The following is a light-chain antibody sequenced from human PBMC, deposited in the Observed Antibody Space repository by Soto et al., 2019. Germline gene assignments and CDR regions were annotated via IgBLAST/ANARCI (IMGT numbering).Light chain of an antibody. CDR2: GTF. V-gene: IGKV1-9*01. Sequence: IQLTQSPSSLSASVRDRVSITCRASQDIKTYLAWYQQKQGKAPKLLISGTFTLQSGVPSRFNGSGSGTDFTLTISRLQPEDFATYYCQHLNNYPPFTFGPGTKVDLE. J-gene: IGKJ3*01. CDR1: QDIKTY. CDR3: QHLNNYPPFT.